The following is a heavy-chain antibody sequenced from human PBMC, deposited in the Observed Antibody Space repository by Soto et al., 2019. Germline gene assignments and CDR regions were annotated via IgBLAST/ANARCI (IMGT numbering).Heavy chain of an antibody. CDR3: TRANWYSEY. V-gene: IGHV4-59*11. CDR1: GGSISNHY. J-gene: IGHJ4*02. D-gene: IGHD7-27*01. Sequence: SETLSLTCTGSGGSISNHYWSWIRQPPGKGLEWIGYIYYNGNTNYNPSLKSRVTMSVDTSKNQISLKLSSVTAADTAVYYCTRANWYSEYWGQGTLVTVSS. CDR2: IYYNGNT.